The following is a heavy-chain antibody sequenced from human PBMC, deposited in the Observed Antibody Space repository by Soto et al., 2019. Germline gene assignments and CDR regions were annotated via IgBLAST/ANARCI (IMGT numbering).Heavy chain of an antibody. D-gene: IGHD1-1*01. CDR2: ISPYSGNT. V-gene: IGHV1-18*01. Sequence: QVQLVQPGDEVRKPGSSVKVSCKASGYIFINYGIAWVRQAPGHGLEWMGWISPYSGNTHYASKVKGRLTMSTDTAPSTAYIDLGSMTSDGTAVYSCATMANYGTTTTHDVWDPGTTVT. CDR3: ATMANYGTTTTHDV. CDR1: GYIFINYG. J-gene: IGHJ6*02.